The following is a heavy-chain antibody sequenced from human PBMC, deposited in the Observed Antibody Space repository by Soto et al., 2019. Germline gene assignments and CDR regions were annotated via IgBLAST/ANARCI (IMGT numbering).Heavy chain of an antibody. CDR3: AGQKFTIVGDSYGRSNWFDP. CDR2: IYFTGNT. D-gene: IGHD1-26*01. Sequence: PSCSLSLTSTSCGGCVTISSHFWWLVRQPPGKGLEWIGTIYFTGNTYYTPSLKSRLTMSIYTSKNQFSVILNSVTAAYTAVYYCAGQKFTIVGDSYGRSNWFDPWGPGPLVPVSS. CDR1: GGCVTISSHF. J-gene: IGHJ5*02. V-gene: IGHV4-39*01.